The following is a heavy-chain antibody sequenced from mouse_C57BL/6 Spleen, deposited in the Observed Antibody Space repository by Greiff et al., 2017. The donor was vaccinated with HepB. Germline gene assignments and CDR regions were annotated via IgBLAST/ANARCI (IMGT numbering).Heavy chain of an antibody. V-gene: IGHV5-9-1*02. J-gene: IGHJ3*01. CDR3: TRDGKAWFAY. Sequence: EVNVVESGEGLVKPGGSLKLSCAASGFTFSSYAMSWVRQTPEKRLEWVAYISSGGDYIYYADTVKGRFTISRDNARNTLYLQMSSLKSEDTAMYFCTRDGKAWFAYWGQGTLVTVSA. D-gene: IGHD2-1*01. CDR1: GFTFSSYA. CDR2: ISSGGDYI.